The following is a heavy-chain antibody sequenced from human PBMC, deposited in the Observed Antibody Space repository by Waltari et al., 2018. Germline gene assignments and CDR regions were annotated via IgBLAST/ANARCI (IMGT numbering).Heavy chain of an antibody. CDR1: GFTFSSYA. Sequence: EVQLLESGGGLVQPGGSLRLSCAASGFTFSSYAMSWVRQAPGKGLEWVSAISGSGGSTYYADSVKGRFTISRDNSKNTLYLQMNSLRAEDTAVYYCAKDLSIFGVVILDAFDIWGQGTMVTVSS. D-gene: IGHD3-3*01. V-gene: IGHV3-23*01. CDR2: ISGSGGST. CDR3: AKDLSIFGVVILDAFDI. J-gene: IGHJ3*02.